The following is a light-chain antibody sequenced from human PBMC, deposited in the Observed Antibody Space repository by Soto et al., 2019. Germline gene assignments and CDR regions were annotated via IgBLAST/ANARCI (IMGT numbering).Light chain of an antibody. CDR3: QHRDTFT. CDR1: QNINSY. J-gene: IGKJ3*01. Sequence: EIVLTQSPATLSLSPGERATLSCRASQNINSYLAWYQQKPGQAPRLLIHDASYRATGIPVRFSGSGSGTDFTLTISSLEPEDFAVYYCQHRDTFTFGPGTKVDI. V-gene: IGKV3-11*01. CDR2: DAS.